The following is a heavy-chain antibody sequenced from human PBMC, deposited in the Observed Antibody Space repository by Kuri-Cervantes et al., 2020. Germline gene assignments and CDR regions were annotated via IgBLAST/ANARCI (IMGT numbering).Heavy chain of an antibody. CDR3: AREDRDYDILTGYTGYYFDY. Sequence: SETLSLTCSVSGGSVSADSSFWTWIRQPPGMGLEWMGYIYSSGTTNYSPSLQGRVTFSIDTSKNQFSLRLNSVTAADTAVYYCAREDRDYDILTGYTGYYFDYWGQGTLVTVSS. D-gene: IGHD3-9*01. J-gene: IGHJ4*02. V-gene: IGHV4-61*01. CDR1: GGSVSADSSF. CDR2: IYSSGTT.